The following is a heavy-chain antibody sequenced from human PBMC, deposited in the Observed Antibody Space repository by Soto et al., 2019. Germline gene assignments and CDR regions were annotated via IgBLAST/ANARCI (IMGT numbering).Heavy chain of an antibody. Sequence: QVQLVQSGAAVKKPGSSVKVSCKASGGTFSSYAISWVRQAPGQGLEWMGGIIPIFGTANYAQKFQGRVTITADESTSTAYMELSSLRSEDTAVYYCARDRYSGWQYYYYGMDVWGQGTTVTVSS. CDR1: GGTFSSYA. V-gene: IGHV1-69*12. CDR3: ARDRYSGWQYYYYGMDV. CDR2: IIPIFGTA. D-gene: IGHD6-19*01. J-gene: IGHJ6*02.